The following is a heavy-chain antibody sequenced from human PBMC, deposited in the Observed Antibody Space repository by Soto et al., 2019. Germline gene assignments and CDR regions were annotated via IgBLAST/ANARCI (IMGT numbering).Heavy chain of an antibody. CDR1: GFTFSSYS. J-gene: IGHJ5*02. CDR2: ISYDGNRI. CDR3: ARGLVVTAKGWFDL. Sequence: QVQLVESGGGVVQRGGSLRLSCAASGFTFSSYSMNWVRQSPGKGLEWVAVISYDGNRIYYADSVKGRFTISRDNAKNTMFRQMSGLRPEYTAVYYCARGLVVTAKGWFDLWGQGTQVTVSS. D-gene: IGHD2-21*02. V-gene: IGHV3-30-3*02.